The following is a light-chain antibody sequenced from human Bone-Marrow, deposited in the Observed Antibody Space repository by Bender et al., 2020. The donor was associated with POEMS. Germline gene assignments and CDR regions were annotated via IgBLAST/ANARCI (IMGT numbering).Light chain of an antibody. Sequence: QSVLTQPPSVSGAPGQRVTISCTGTSSDVGDYNYVSWYQQHPGKAPKLMIYDVSNRPAGVSNRFSGSKSGNTASLTISGLQTEDEADYYCCSYTDRNTFVFGGGTKLTVL. CDR1: SSDVGDYNY. CDR3: CSYTDRNTFV. V-gene: IGLV2-14*03. CDR2: DVS. J-gene: IGLJ2*01.